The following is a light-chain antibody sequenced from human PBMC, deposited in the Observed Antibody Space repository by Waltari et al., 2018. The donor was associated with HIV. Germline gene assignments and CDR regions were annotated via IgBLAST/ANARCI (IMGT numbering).Light chain of an antibody. V-gene: IGLV1-51*02. J-gene: IGLJ1*01. CDR2: EGH. CDR1: ASNVGNVS. Sequence: QSMLPQLPSLSAAPGQRVTISCSGFASNVGNVSASWYQHLPGTAPKLLIYEGHKRPSGIPDRFSGSQSGASATLGITGLQTGDEADYYCGTWVKSLTPLYVFGTGTAVTVL. CDR3: GTWVKSLTPLYV.